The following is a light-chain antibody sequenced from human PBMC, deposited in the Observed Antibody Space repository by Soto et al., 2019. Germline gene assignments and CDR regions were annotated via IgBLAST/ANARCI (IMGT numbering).Light chain of an antibody. V-gene: IGKV3-20*01. CDR3: QQYGSSPPDT. J-gene: IGKJ2*01. CDR2: GAS. CDR1: QSVSSSY. Sequence: EIVLTQSPGTLSLSPGERATLSCRASQSVSSSYLAWYQQKPGQSPRLLIYGASSRATGIPDRFSGSGSVTEFTLTISRLEPEDVAVYYCQQYGSSPPDTFGQGTKLEIK.